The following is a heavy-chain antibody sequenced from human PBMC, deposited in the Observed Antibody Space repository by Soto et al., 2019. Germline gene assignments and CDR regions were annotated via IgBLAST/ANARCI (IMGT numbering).Heavy chain of an antibody. V-gene: IGHV4-30-2*01. D-gene: IGHD3-10*01. Sequence: PSETLSLTCAVSGGSISSGGYSWSWIRQPPGKGLEWIGYIYHSGSTYYNPSLKSRVTISVDRSKNQFSLKLSSVTAADTAVYYCARASITSPVENYFDYWGQGTLVTVSS. CDR3: ARASITSPVENYFDY. CDR2: IYHSGST. CDR1: GGSISSGGYS. J-gene: IGHJ4*02.